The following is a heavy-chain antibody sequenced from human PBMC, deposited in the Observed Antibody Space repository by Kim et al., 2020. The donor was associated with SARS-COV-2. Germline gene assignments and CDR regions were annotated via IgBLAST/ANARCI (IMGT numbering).Heavy chain of an antibody. D-gene: IGHD6-19*01. Sequence: AVSDKSRITITPDTSKNQFSLQLNSVTPEDTAVYYCAREISSGWPYYFDYWGQGTLVTVSS. CDR3: AREISSGWPYYFDY. V-gene: IGHV6-1*01. J-gene: IGHJ4*02.